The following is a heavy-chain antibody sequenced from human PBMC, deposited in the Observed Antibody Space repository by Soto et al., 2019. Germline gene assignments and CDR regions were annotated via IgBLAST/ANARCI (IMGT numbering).Heavy chain of an antibody. CDR3: ARDASEGAAAGTLDY. Sequence: SETLSLTCTVSGGSVSSGSYYWSWIRQPPGKGLEWIGYIYYSGSTNYNPSLKSRVTMSVDTSKNQFSLKLSSVTAADTAVYYCARDASEGAAAGTLDYWGQGTLVTVSS. V-gene: IGHV4-61*01. CDR2: IYYSGST. D-gene: IGHD6-13*01. CDR1: GGSVSSGSYY. J-gene: IGHJ4*02.